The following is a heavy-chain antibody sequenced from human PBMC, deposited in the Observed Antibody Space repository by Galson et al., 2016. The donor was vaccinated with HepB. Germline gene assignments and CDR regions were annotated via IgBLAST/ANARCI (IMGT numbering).Heavy chain of an antibody. CDR1: GFTFSIHD. V-gene: IGHV3-13*01. CDR3: ARGKSLLTMPWNYGLDV. CDR2: IETAGDT. Sequence: SLRLSCAASGFTFSIHDMHWVRQAPGKGLEWVSAIETAGDTYYPDSVKGRFTLSRENAKNSLYLQMNSPRAGDTAVYYCARGKSLLTMPWNYGLDVWGKGTTVSVSS. D-gene: IGHD4/OR15-4a*01. J-gene: IGHJ6*04.